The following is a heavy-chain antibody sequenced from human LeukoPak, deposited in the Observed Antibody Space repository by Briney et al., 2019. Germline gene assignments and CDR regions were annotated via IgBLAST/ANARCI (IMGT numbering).Heavy chain of an antibody. V-gene: IGHV3-53*05. Sequence: IQPGGSLRLSCAASGFTVSSNYMSWVRQAPGKGLEWVSVIYSGGSTYYADSVKGRFTISRDNSKNTLYLQMNSLRAEDTAVYYCARKDGYNYFYYYYYMDVWGKGTTVTISS. CDR2: IYSGGST. CDR1: GFTVSSNY. D-gene: IGHD5-24*01. CDR3: ARKDGYNYFYYYYYMDV. J-gene: IGHJ6*03.